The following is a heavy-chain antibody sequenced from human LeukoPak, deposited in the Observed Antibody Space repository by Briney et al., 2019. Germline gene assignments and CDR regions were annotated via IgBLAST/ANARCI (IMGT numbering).Heavy chain of an antibody. CDR1: GFTFSSYG. J-gene: IGHJ4*02. V-gene: IGHV3-30*02. CDR3: ARDLYSGYDL. D-gene: IGHD5-12*01. Sequence: GGSLRLSCAASGFTFSSYGMHWVRQAPGKGLEWVAFIRYDGSNKYYADSVKGRFTISRDNAKNSLYLQMNSLRAEDTAVYYCARDLYSGYDLWGQGTLVTVSS. CDR2: IRYDGSNK.